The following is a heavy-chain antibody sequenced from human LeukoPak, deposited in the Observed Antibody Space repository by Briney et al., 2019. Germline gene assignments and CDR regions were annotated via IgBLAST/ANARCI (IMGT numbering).Heavy chain of an antibody. Sequence: SQTLSLTCTGPAGAITSGNYYWSWIRQPAGNRLPRIGRIHTSGSTNYNPSLKSRVTISVDTSKNQFSLKLSSVTAADTAVYYCARDYGSGWLYWGQGTLVTVSS. V-gene: IGHV4-61*02. J-gene: IGHJ4*02. CDR1: AGAITSGNYY. D-gene: IGHD6-19*01. CDR3: ARDYGSGWLY. CDR2: IHTSGST.